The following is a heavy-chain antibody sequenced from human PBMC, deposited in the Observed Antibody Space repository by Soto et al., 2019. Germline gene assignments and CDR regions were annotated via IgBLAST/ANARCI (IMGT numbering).Heavy chain of an antibody. J-gene: IGHJ6*02. CDR3: ARHFYAIGLYYHYGIDV. D-gene: IGHD2-8*01. V-gene: IGHV5-51*01. CDR1: GYSFTSYW. CDR2: IYPGDSDT. Sequence: GESLKVSCKGSGYSFTSYWIGWVRQMPGKGLEWMGIIYPGDSDTRYSPSFQGQVTISADKSISTAYLQWSSLKASDTAMYYCARHFYAIGLYYHYGIDVRGQRTTVTVSS.